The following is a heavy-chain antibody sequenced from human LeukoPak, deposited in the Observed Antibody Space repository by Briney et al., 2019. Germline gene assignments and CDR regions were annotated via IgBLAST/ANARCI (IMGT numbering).Heavy chain of an antibody. J-gene: IGHJ4*02. CDR3: ASDSPGYDSGSYFAY. CDR1: GFTFSDYY. CDR2: ISSSGSTI. D-gene: IGHD2-15*01. V-gene: IGHV3-11*01. Sequence: GGSLRLSCAASGFTFSDYYMSWIRQAPGKGLEWVSYISSSGSTIYYADSVKGRFTISRDNAKNSLYLQMNSLRAEDTAVYYCASDSPGYDSGSYFAYWGQGTLVTVSS.